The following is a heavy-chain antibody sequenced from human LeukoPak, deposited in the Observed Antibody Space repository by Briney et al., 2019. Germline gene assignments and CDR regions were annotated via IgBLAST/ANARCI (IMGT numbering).Heavy chain of an antibody. D-gene: IGHD3-3*01. CDR2: IYYSGST. CDR3: AREYSIFGVVD. Sequence: SETLSLTCTVSGGPVSSGSYYWSWIRQPPGKGLEWIGYIYYSGSTYYNPSLKSRVTISVDTSKNQFSLKLSSVTAADTAVYYCAREYSIFGVVDWGQGTLVTVSS. CDR1: GGPVSSGSYY. J-gene: IGHJ4*02. V-gene: IGHV4-30-4*08.